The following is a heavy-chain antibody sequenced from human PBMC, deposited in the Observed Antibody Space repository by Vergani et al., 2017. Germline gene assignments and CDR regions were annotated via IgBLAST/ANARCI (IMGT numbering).Heavy chain of an antibody. J-gene: IGHJ5*02. D-gene: IGHD2-2*01. CDR1: GGSFSGYY. CDR2: INHSGST. Sequence: QVQLQQWGAGLLKPSETLSLTCAVYGGSFSGYYWSWIRQPPGKGLEWIGEINHSGSTNYNPSLKSRVTISVDKSKNQMSLKLSSVTDADTAVYYCARVSGVGAGAIGVARWFDPWGQGTLVTVSS. CDR3: ARVSGVGAGAIGVARWFDP. V-gene: IGHV4-34*01.